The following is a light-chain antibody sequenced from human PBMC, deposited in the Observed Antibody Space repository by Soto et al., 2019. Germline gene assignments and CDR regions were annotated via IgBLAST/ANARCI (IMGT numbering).Light chain of an antibody. CDR3: ASWDDGLNGVV. J-gene: IGLJ2*01. CDR1: SSNIGDNT. CDR2: SNN. V-gene: IGLV1-44*01. Sequence: QPVLTQPPSASGPPGQRVTISCSGSSSNIGDNTVNWYQQLPGTAPKLLISSNNQRPSGVPDRFSGSKSGTSGSLAISGLQSEDEADYYCASWDDGLNGVVFGGGTKLTVL.